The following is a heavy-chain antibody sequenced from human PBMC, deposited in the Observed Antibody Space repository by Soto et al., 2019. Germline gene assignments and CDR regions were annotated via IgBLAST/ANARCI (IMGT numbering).Heavy chain of an antibody. CDR2: SIPMYGKV. J-gene: IGHJ5*02. CDR3: ARDLGGCSGGSCRYNWFDP. Sequence: QVQLVQSGAEVKKPGSSVKVSCKASGGTFSSYVISWVRQAPGQGPEWMGGSIPMYGKVNYAQKFQDRVTIIADTSTSTAYMELSSLRSEDTAVYYCARDLGGCSGGSCRYNWFDPWGQGTLVTVSS. D-gene: IGHD2-15*01. CDR1: GGTFSSYV. V-gene: IGHV1-69*06.